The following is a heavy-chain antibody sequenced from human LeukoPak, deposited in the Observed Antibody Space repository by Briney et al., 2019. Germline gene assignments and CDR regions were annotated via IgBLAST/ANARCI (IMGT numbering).Heavy chain of an antibody. D-gene: IGHD2-21*02. Sequence: PGGSLRLSCAASGFTFSSYSMNWVRQAPGKGLEWVSYISSSSSTIYYADSVKGRFTISRDNSKNTLYLQMNSLRAEDTAVYYCAKDRQAYCGGDCYGYFDYWGQGTLVTVSS. CDR2: ISSSSSTI. V-gene: IGHV3-48*01. J-gene: IGHJ4*02. CDR1: GFTFSSYS. CDR3: AKDRQAYCGGDCYGYFDY.